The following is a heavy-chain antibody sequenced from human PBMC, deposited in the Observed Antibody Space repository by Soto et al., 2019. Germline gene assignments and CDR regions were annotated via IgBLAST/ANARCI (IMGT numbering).Heavy chain of an antibody. CDR3: AGTLGLQLRSCYSYFGMDV. V-gene: IGHV3-23*01. Sequence: EVQLLESGGGLVQPGGSLRLSCAASGFTFSSCAMRWVRQAPGKGLAWVSGLSGSGGTTDYAESVKGRFTISRDNSKNRLCMPMRSLRAAHTGPYFSAGTLGLQLRSCYSYFGMDVWGHGTRVTVSS. D-gene: IGHD4-17*01. CDR1: GFTFSSCA. CDR2: LSGSGGTT. J-gene: IGHJ6*02.